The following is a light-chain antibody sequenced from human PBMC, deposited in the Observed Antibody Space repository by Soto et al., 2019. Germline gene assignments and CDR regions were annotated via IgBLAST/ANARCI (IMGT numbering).Light chain of an antibody. CDR3: AAWDDSLNGEVV. CDR1: SSNIGSNS. Sequence: QSVLTQPPSASGTPGQRVTISCSGNSSNIGSNSVNWYQQVPGTAPKLLIYSTNQRPSGVPDRFSGSKSDTSASLAISGLQSEDEADYYCAAWDDSLNGEVVFGGGTKLTVL. CDR2: STN. V-gene: IGLV1-44*01. J-gene: IGLJ2*01.